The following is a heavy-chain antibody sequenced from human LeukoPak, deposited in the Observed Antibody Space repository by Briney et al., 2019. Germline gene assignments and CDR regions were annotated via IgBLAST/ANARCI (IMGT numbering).Heavy chain of an antibody. Sequence: GGSLRLSCAASEFTFTNYAMHWVRQAPGRGLEWVAVISYDGSNKYYADSVKGRFTISRDNSKNTLYLQMNSLRAEDTAVYYCAKDPRDHSYGWSWRYFDYWGQGTLVTVSS. CDR1: EFTFTNYA. J-gene: IGHJ4*02. CDR3: AKDPRDHSYGWSWRYFDY. V-gene: IGHV3-30*04. CDR2: ISYDGSNK. D-gene: IGHD5-18*01.